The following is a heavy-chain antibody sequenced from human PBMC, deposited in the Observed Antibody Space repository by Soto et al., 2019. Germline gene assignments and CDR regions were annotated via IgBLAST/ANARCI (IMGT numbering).Heavy chain of an antibody. Sequence: SGPTLVNPTQTLTLTCTFSGFSLSTSGVGVGWIRQPPGKALEWLALIYWDDDKRYSPSLKSRLTITKDTSKNQVVLTMTNMDPVDTATYYFAHRPSPYYDYIWGCYRLHPDAFDIPGQGTFDTGSS. D-gene: IGHD3-16*02. CDR3: AHRPSPYYDYIWGCYRLHPDAFDI. CDR1: GFSLSTSGVG. CDR2: IYWDDDK. V-gene: IGHV2-5*02. J-gene: IGHJ3*02.